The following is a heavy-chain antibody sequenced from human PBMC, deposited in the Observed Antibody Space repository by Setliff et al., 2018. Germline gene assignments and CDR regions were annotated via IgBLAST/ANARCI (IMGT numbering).Heavy chain of an antibody. CDR1: GFTFSTYR. CDR2: ISTDGSSI. D-gene: IGHD1-26*01. V-gene: IGHV3-74*03. J-gene: IGHJ5*02. Sequence: PGGSLRLSCVTSGFTFSTYRMHWVRQAPGQGLVWVARISTDGSSITYADSVKGRFTISRDNARNTLYLQMNSLTAEDTAVYYCARVGSKPQLGWFDPWGQGTLVTVSS. CDR3: ARVGSKPQLGWFDP.